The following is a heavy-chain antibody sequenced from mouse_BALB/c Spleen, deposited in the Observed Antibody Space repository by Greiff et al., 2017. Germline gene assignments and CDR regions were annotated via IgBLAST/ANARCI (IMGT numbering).Heavy chain of an antibody. V-gene: IGHV14-3*02. CDR3: ARGRGDPMAWFAY. Sequence: VQLQQSGAELVKPGASVELSCTASGFNIKDTYMHWVKQRPEQGLEWIGRIDPANGNTKYDPKFQGKATITADTSSNTAYLQLSSLTSEDTAVYYCARGRGDPMAWFAYWGQGTLVTVSA. CDR1: GFNIKDTY. D-gene: IGHD1-1*02. CDR2: IDPANGNT. J-gene: IGHJ3*01.